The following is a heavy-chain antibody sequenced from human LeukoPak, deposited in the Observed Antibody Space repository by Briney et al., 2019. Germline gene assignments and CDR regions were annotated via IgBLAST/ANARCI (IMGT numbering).Heavy chain of an antibody. Sequence: GVSVKVSCKAFGYTFIGYYLHWVRQAPGQGLEGMGWIKPHNGDTNYAQKFQGRVTMTRDTSITTAYMELSRLKSDDTAVYYCATVRDIVVGGGPYYFHYWGQGTLVTVSS. CDR2: IKPHNGDT. V-gene: IGHV1-2*02. D-gene: IGHD2-15*01. J-gene: IGHJ4*02. CDR1: GYTFIGYY. CDR3: ATVRDIVVGGGPYYFHY.